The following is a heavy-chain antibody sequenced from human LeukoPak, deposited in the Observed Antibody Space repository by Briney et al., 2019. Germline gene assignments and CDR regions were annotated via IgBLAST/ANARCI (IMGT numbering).Heavy chain of an antibody. Sequence: GGSLRLSCAASGFTFDDYAMHWVRQAPGKGLGWVSGISWNSGSIGYADSVKGRFTISRDNAKNSLYLQMNSLRAEDTALYYCAKDRGFIAAGGADYWGQGTLVTVSS. CDR1: GFTFDDYA. CDR2: ISWNSGSI. CDR3: AKDRGFIAAGGADY. D-gene: IGHD6-13*01. J-gene: IGHJ4*02. V-gene: IGHV3-9*01.